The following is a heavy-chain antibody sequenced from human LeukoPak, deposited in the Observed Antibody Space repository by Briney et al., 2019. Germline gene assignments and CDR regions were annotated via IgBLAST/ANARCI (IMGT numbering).Heavy chain of an antibody. Sequence: GASVKVSCKASGYTFTGYYMHWVRQAPGQGLEWMGWINPNSGGTNYAQKCQGRVTMTRDTSISTAYMELSRLRSDDTAVFYCARLSGDRNWFDPWGQGTLVTVSS. D-gene: IGHD2-21*01. CDR1: GYTFTGYY. J-gene: IGHJ5*02. CDR3: ARLSGDRNWFDP. CDR2: INPNSGGT. V-gene: IGHV1-2*02.